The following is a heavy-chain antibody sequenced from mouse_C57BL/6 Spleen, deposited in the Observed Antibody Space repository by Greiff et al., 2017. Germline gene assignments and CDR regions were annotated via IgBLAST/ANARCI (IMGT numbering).Heavy chain of an antibody. CDR1: GYAFSSYW. Sequence: QVQLKQSGAELVKPGASVKISCKASGYAFSSYWMNWVKQRPGKGLEWIGQIYPGDGDTNYNGKFKGKATLTADKSSSTAYMQLSSLTSEDSAVYFCARPGDSSGYVDYWGQGTTLTVSS. D-gene: IGHD3-2*02. CDR2: IYPGDGDT. CDR3: ARPGDSSGYVDY. V-gene: IGHV1-80*01. J-gene: IGHJ2*01.